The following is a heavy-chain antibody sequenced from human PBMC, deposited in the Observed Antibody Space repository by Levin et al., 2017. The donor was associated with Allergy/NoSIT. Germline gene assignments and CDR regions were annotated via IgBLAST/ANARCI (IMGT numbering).Heavy chain of an antibody. Sequence: KLGESLKISCQGSGYSFTSYWIGWVRPMPGKGLEWMGIIYPGDSDTRYSPSFQGQVTISADKSISTAYLEWSSLKASDTASYYCARRGTRDYYYYMDVWGKGTTVTVSS. V-gene: IGHV5-51*01. CDR3: ARRGTRDYYYYMDV. CDR1: GYSFTSYW. CDR2: IYPGDSDT. D-gene: IGHD1-1*01. J-gene: IGHJ6*03.